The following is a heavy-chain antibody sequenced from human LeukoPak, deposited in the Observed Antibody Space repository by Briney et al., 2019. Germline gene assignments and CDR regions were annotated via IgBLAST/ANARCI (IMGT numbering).Heavy chain of an antibody. V-gene: IGHV3-30*18. CDR2: ISDDGSNK. CDR3: AKDRYSSGWYSDFDY. Sequence: GGSLRLSCAASGFTFSNYAMHWVRQAPGKGLEWVAVISDDGSNKYYGDSVKGRFTISRDNSKNTVYLQMNSLRAEDTAVYYCAKDRYSSGWYSDFDYWGQGTLVTVSS. CDR1: GFTFSNYA. D-gene: IGHD6-19*01. J-gene: IGHJ4*02.